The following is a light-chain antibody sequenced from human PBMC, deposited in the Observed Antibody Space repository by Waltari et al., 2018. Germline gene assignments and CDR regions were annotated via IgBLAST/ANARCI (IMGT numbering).Light chain of an antibody. J-gene: IGKJ1*01. CDR3: QQERNWKT. CDR2: GAS. CDR1: QSVSSS. Sequence: DTVMTQSPATLSLSPGERATLSCRASQSVSSSLAWYQQKPGQAPRLLIYGASSRATGIPDRFSGSGSGTEFTLTISSLEPEDVGVYYCQQERNWKTFGQGTKVEIK. V-gene: IGKV3D-15*01.